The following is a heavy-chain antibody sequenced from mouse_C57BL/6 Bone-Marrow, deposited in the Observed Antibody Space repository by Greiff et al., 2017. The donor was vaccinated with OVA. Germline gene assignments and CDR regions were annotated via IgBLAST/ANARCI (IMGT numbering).Heavy chain of an antibody. D-gene: IGHD2-5*01. J-gene: IGHJ4*01. V-gene: IGHV1-15*01. CDR3: TRGYSNYYAMDY. CDR1: GYTFTDYE. Sequence: VQLVESGAELVRPVASVTLSCKASGYTFTDYEMHWVKQTPVHGLEWIGAIDPETGGTAYNQKFKGKAILTADKSSSTAYMELRRLTSEDSAVYYCTRGYSNYYAMDYWGQGTSVTVSS. CDR2: IDPETGGT.